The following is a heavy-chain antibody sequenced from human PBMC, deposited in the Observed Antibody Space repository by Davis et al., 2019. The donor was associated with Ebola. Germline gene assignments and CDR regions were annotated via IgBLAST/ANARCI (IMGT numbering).Heavy chain of an antibody. CDR2: ISSSSSYI. CDR3: ARDLRIAVAPVGY. Sequence: GGSLRLSCAASGFTFSSYSMNWVRQAPGKGLEWVSSISSSSSYIYYADSVKGRFTISRDNAKNSLYLQMNSLRAEDTAVYYCARDLRIAVAPVGYWGQGTLVTVSS. J-gene: IGHJ4*02. CDR1: GFTFSSYS. D-gene: IGHD6-19*01. V-gene: IGHV3-21*01.